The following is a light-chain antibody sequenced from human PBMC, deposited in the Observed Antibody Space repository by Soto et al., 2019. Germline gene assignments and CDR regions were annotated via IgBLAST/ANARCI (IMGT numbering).Light chain of an antibody. CDR1: QSLLHSNGYNY. J-gene: IGKJ5*01. Sequence: DIVMTQSPLSLPVTPGEPASISCRSSQSLLHSNGYNYLDWYLQKPGQSPQLLIYFGSKGASGVPDRFSGSGSGTDLTLKMSRVEAEDVAVYYCMQALQTPITFGQGTRLQMK. CDR3: MQALQTPIT. V-gene: IGKV2-28*01. CDR2: FGS.